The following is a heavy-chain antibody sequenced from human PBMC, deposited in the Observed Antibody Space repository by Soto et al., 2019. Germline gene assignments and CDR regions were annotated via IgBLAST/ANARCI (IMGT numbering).Heavy chain of an antibody. Sequence: SETLSLTFTVSGVAIRSNYWTWIRQPPGKGLEWIGYVYNSGSTNYNPSLKSRVNISEDTSKSQFSLKVNSMTAAATAVYYCAGYRREAVAGYTLDNWGQGILVTVSS. J-gene: IGHJ4*02. CDR1: GVAIRSNY. V-gene: IGHV4-59*01. D-gene: IGHD6-13*01. CDR3: AGYRREAVAGYTLDN. CDR2: VYNSGST.